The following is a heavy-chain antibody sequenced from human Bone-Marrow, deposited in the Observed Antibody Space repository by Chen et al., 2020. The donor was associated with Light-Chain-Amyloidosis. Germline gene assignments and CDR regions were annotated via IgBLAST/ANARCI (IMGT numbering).Heavy chain of an antibody. Sequence: VQWVGSGGGLIQPGGSRGLSCAAPGFTVSSNYMSWVRQAPGKGLEWVSVMYSGGSTYYADSVKGRFTISRDNSKNTLYLQMNSLRAEDTAVYYCARGLRGESGYWGQGTLVTVSS. V-gene: IGHV3-53*01. CDR1: GFTVSSNY. CDR2: MYSGGST. D-gene: IGHD3-10*01. CDR3: ARGLRGESGY. J-gene: IGHJ4*02.